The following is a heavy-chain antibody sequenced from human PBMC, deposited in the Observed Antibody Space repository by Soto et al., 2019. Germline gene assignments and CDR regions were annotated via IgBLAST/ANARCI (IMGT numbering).Heavy chain of an antibody. CDR1: GGSISSYY. J-gene: IGHJ4*02. CDR3: ARSLPIFWVGPFDY. D-gene: IGHD3-3*01. V-gene: IGHV4-59*08. Sequence: QVQLQESGPGLVKPSETLSLTCTASGGSISSYYWSWIRQPPGKGLEWIGYIYYSGSTNYNPSLKSRVTISVDTSKNQFSLKLSSVTAADTAVYYCARSLPIFWVGPFDYWGQGTLVTVSS. CDR2: IYYSGST.